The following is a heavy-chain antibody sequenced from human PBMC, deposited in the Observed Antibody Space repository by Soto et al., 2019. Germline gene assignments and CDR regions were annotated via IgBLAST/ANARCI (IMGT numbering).Heavy chain of an antibody. D-gene: IGHD1-1*01. CDR3: ARGKGMEENYFYYGLDI. Sequence: ASVKVSCKASGSTFRTYAMHWVRQAPGQSLEWMGWLNGGTGQTRYSQKFQDRVIITRDTSASTGYMELSSLTSEDTAVYYCARGKGMEENYFYYGLDIWGQGTTVTVSS. J-gene: IGHJ6*02. CDR2: LNGGTGQT. CDR1: GSTFRTYA. V-gene: IGHV1-3*01.